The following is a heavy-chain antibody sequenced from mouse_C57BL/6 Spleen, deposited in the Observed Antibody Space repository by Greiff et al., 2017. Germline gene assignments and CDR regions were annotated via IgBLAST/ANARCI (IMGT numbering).Heavy chain of an antibody. Sequence: QVQLKQSGPELVKPGASVKISCKASGYSFTSYYIHWVKQRPGQGLEWIGWIYPGSGNTKYNEKFKGKATLTADTSSSTAYMQLSSLTSEDSAVYYCAREGPRPSTVVATDAMDYWGQGTSVTVSS. CDR1: GYSFTSYY. D-gene: IGHD1-1*01. CDR2: IYPGSGNT. J-gene: IGHJ4*01. V-gene: IGHV1-66*01. CDR3: AREGPRPSTVVATDAMDY.